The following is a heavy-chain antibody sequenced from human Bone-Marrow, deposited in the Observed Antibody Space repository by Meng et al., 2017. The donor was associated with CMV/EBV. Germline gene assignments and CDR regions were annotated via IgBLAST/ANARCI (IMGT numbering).Heavy chain of an antibody. Sequence: GESLKISCAASGFTFSSYSMNWVRQAPGKGLEWVSSISSSSSYIYYADSVKGRFTISRDNAKNSLYLQMNSLRAEDTAVYYCARGQNPPQDIAARPIYYYGMDVWDQATTVTVSS. CDR2: ISSSSSYI. CDR1: GFTFSSYS. V-gene: IGHV3-21*01. CDR3: ARGQNPPQDIAARPIYYYGMDV. J-gene: IGHJ6*02. D-gene: IGHD6-6*01.